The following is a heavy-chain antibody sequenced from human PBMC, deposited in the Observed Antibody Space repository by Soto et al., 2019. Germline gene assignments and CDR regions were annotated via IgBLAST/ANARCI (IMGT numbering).Heavy chain of an antibody. J-gene: IGHJ4*02. D-gene: IGHD1-7*01. CDR1: GSTFSIYW. Sequence: GGSLRLSCADSGSTFSIYWMHWVRQAPGKGLVWVSRINSDGSSASYADSVKGRFTISRDNAKNTLYLQMNSLRAEDTAVYYCARDTLELLYYFDYWGQGTLVTVSS. CDR3: ARDTLELLYYFDY. CDR2: INSDGSSA. V-gene: IGHV3-74*01.